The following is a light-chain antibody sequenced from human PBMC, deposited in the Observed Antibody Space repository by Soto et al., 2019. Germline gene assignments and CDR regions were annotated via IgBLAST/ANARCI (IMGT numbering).Light chain of an antibody. CDR3: QQYTSYWT. CDR1: QSISSW. Sequence: IQMTQSPSTLSSSXGDRFTITCRASQSISSWLAWYQQKPGTAPKLLIYDAYSLESGVPSRFSGSGSGKEFTLTISSLQPDDFATYYCQQYTSYWTFGQGTKV. J-gene: IGKJ1*01. V-gene: IGKV1-5*01. CDR2: DAY.